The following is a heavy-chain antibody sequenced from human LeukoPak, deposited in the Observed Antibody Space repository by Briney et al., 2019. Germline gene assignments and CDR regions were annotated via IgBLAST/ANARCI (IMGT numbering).Heavy chain of an antibody. CDR3: AKLPRSSGLPSP. CDR1: GFTFSDCG. D-gene: IGHD3-22*01. Sequence: GGSLRLSCAASGFTFSDCGLHWVRQAPGKGLEWVAFIRYDGSFKYYADSVKGRFTISRDNSKDTLFLQMNSLRAEDTAPCYCAKLPRSSGLPSPWGQGTLVTVSS. V-gene: IGHV3-30*02. J-gene: IGHJ5*02. CDR2: IRYDGSFK.